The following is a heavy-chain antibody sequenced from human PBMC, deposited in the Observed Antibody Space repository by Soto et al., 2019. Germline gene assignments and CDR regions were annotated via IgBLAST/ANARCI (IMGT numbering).Heavy chain of an antibody. Sequence: GGSLRLSCAASGFTFSSYGMHWVRQAPGKGLEWVAVIWYDGSNKYYADSVKGRFTISRDDSKNTLYLQMNSLRAEDTAVYYCARDYGEPYYYYYGMDVWGQGTTVTVSS. CDR2: IWYDGSNK. V-gene: IGHV3-33*01. CDR3: ARDYGEPYYYYYGMDV. J-gene: IGHJ6*02. CDR1: GFTFSSYG. D-gene: IGHD4-17*01.